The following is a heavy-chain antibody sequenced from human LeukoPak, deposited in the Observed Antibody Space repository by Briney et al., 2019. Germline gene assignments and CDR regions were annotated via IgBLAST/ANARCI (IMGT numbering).Heavy chain of an antibody. CDR2: ISAYNGNT. J-gene: IGHJ6*03. Sequence: ASVKVSCKASGYTFTSYGISWVRRAPGQGLEWMGWISAYNGNTNYAQKLQGRVTMTTDTSTSTAYMELRSLRSDDTAVYYCARAWYSYYYYYMDVWGKGTTVTVSS. CDR3: ARAWYSYYYYYMDV. V-gene: IGHV1-18*01. CDR1: GYTFTSYG. D-gene: IGHD6-13*01.